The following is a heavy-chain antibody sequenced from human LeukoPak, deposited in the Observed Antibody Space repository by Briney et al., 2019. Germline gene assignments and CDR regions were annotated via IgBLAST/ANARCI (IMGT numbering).Heavy chain of an antibody. Sequence: TSQTLSLTCAISGDSVSSKSAAWNWLRQSPSRGLEWLGRTYYRSKWFTDYAVSVKSRITINPDTSKNQFSLYLNSMTPEDTAVYYCARTTFTTYVNWFDPWGQGTLVTVSS. CDR3: ARTTFTTYVNWFDP. CDR2: TYYRSKWFT. V-gene: IGHV6-1*01. CDR1: GDSVSSKSAA. J-gene: IGHJ5*02. D-gene: IGHD3-10*02.